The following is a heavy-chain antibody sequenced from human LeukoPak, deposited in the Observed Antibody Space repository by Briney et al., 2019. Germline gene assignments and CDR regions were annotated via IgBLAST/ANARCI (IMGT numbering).Heavy chain of an antibody. Sequence: PSKTLSLTCAISGDSVSSNSAAWNWLRPAPSRGLEWLGRPYYRSKWYTNYAVSVKSRITITPDTSKNLFSLQLNSVTPEDTAVYYCARTVVPGPNVFDSWGQGTLVTVSA. CDR3: ARTVVPGPNVFDS. CDR2: PYYRSKWYT. V-gene: IGHV6-1*01. D-gene: IGHD2-2*01. J-gene: IGHJ5*01. CDR1: GDSVSSNSAA.